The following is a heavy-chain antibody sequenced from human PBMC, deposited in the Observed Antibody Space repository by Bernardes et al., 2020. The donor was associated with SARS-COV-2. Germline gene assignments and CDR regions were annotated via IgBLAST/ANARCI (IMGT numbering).Heavy chain of an antibody. CDR3: ARVRRGRDWYADY. D-gene: IGHD6-19*01. J-gene: IGHJ4*02. Sequence: GGSLRLSCAASGFTFSNYGMHWVRQAPGKGLEWVAVIWNAGSKKYYGDSGKGRFTISRDNSKNTLYLQMNSLRAEDTAVYYCARVRRGRDWYADYWGQGTLVTVSA. V-gene: IGHV3-33*01. CDR2: IWNAGSKK. CDR1: GFTFSNYG.